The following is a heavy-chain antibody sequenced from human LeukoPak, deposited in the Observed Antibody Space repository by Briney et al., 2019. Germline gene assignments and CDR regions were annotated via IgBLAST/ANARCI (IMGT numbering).Heavy chain of an antibody. Sequence: GEPLKISCKGSGYRFTNYWIGWVRQMPGKGLELMGIIYPDDSDTRYSPSFQCQVTISAAKSTTTAYFRWSSLKSSATAIYSFARGGFCTGTSCYFAWFDPWGQGTLGTVSS. V-gene: IGHV5-51*01. CDR1: GYRFTNYW. CDR2: IYPDDSDT. D-gene: IGHD2-2*01. CDR3: ARGGFCTGTSCYFAWFDP. J-gene: IGHJ5*02.